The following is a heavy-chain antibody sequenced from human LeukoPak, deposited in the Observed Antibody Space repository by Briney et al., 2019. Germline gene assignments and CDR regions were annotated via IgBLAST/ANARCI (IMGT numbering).Heavy chain of an antibody. J-gene: IGHJ4*02. Sequence: GGSLRLSCAASGFTFSSYGMHWVRQAPGKGLEWVAVISYDGSNKYYADSVKGRFTISRDNSKSTLYLQMNSLRAEDTAVYYCAKDSPYYYDSSGYPFFDYWGQGTLVTVSS. CDR1: GFTFSSYG. D-gene: IGHD3-22*01. CDR3: AKDSPYYYDSSGYPFFDY. V-gene: IGHV3-30*18. CDR2: ISYDGSNK.